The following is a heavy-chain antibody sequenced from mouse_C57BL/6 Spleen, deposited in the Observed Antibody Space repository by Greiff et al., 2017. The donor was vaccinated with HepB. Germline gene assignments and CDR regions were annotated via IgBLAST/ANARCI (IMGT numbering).Heavy chain of an antibody. CDR3: ARRGSYYGSSDWYFDV. CDR2: ILPGSGST. J-gene: IGHJ1*03. D-gene: IGHD1-1*01. V-gene: IGHV1-9*01. CDR1: GYTFTGYW. Sequence: VQLQQSGAELMKPGASVKLSCKATGYTFTGYWIEWVKQRPGHGLEWIGEILPGSGSTNYNEKFKGKATFTADTSSNTAYMQLSSLTTEDSAIYYCARRGSYYGSSDWYFDVWGTGTTVTVSS.